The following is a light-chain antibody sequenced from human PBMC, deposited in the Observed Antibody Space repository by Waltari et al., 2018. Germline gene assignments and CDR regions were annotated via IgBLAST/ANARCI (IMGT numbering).Light chain of an antibody. J-gene: IGKJ3*01. CDR2: KAS. Sequence: DIQMTQSPSTLSASVGDRVAITCRASQSISSWLAWYQQKPGKSPKILIYKASSLEIGVPSRFIGSGSGTEFTLTISSLQPDDFATYYCQQYLSYPFTFGPGTKVDIK. CDR1: QSISSW. CDR3: QQYLSYPFT. V-gene: IGKV1-5*03.